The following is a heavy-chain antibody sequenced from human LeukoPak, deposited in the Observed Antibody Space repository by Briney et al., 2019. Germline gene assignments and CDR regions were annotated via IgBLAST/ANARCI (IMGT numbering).Heavy chain of an antibody. V-gene: IGHV1-18*01. CDR3: ARVSFNGDSNWFDP. CDR1: GYTFFSYG. CDR2: ISAYNANT. D-gene: IGHD4-17*01. J-gene: IGHJ5*02. Sequence: ASVKVSCKASGYTFFSYGITWVRQAPGQGLEWMGWISAYNANTNYARELQGRVTMTTDTSTSTAYMELRSLRSDDTAVYYCARVSFNGDSNWFDPWGQGTLVTASS.